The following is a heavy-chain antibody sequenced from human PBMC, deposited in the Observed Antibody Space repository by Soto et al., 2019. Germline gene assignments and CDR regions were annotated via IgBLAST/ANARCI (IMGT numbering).Heavy chain of an antibody. V-gene: IGHV4-59*08. J-gene: IGHJ4*02. CDR1: GGSISSYY. D-gene: IGHD6-19*01. CDR3: ARQRKSSGSTGLGYFDY. Sequence: QVQLQESGPGLVKPSETLSLTCTVSGGSISSYYWSWIRQPPGKGLEWIGYIYYSGSTNYNPSLKSRVTISVDTSKNQFSLELSSVTAADTAVYYCARQRKSSGSTGLGYFDYWGQGTLVTVSS. CDR2: IYYSGST.